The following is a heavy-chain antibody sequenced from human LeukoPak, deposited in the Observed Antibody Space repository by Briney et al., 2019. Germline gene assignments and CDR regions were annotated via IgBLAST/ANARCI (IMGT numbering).Heavy chain of an antibody. CDR3: AKGTYDSRGHFDY. J-gene: IGHJ4*02. Sequence: PGGSLRLSCAASGFSFSNYWMTWVRQAPGKGLEWVSGISGSGTNTYYADSVKGRFTISRDNSKNTLYLQMNSLRAEDTAAYYCAKGTYDSRGHFDYWGQGTLVSVSS. CDR1: GFSFSNYW. V-gene: IGHV3-23*01. D-gene: IGHD3-22*01. CDR2: ISGSGTNT.